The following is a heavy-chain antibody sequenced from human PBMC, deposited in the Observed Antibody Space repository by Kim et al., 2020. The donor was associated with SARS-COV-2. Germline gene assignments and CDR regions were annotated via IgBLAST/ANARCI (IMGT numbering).Heavy chain of an antibody. D-gene: IGHD3-10*01. J-gene: IGHJ4*02. V-gene: IGHV3-48*03. Sequence: GGSLRLSCAASGFTFSSYEMNWVRQAPGKGLEWVSYISSSGSTIYYADSVKGRFTISRDNAKNSLYLQMNSLRAEDTAVYYCARENMYITMVRGLDYWGQGTLVTVSS. CDR1: GFTFSSYE. CDR2: ISSSGSTI. CDR3: ARENMYITMVRGLDY.